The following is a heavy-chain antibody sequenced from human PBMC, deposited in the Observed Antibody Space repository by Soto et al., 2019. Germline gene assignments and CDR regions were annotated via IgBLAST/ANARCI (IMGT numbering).Heavy chain of an antibody. V-gene: IGHV4-34*01. CDR2: VRYHGAT. CDR3: ARGPEARYIAVAGTGATDY. CDR1: GGPLGPDY. J-gene: IGHJ4*02. Sequence: SETLSLTCAVYGGPLGPDYCSWIRQSPGRGLESIGEVRYHGATNYNPSLRGRATVSVDMSRNQFSLKLTSMTAADTAVYYCARGPEARYIAVAGTGATDYWGQGTLVTVSS. D-gene: IGHD6-19*01.